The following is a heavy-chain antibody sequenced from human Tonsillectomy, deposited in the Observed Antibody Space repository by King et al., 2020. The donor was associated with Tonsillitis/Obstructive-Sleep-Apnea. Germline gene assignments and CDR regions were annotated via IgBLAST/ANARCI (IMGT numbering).Heavy chain of an antibody. CDR3: ARPDRHCRGGTCYLEAFDI. J-gene: IGHJ3*02. CDR2: IYPGASDT. V-gene: IGHV5-51*01. CDR1: GFTFTSYW. Sequence: EVQPVESGAEVKKPGESLKISCKGSGFTFTSYWIAWVRQMPRKGLEWMGIIYPGASDTSYSPSCQGQVTISADRSISPAYLQWSSLKASDTAIYYCARPDRHCRGGTCYLEAFDIWGKGTMVTVSS. D-gene: IGHD2-15*01.